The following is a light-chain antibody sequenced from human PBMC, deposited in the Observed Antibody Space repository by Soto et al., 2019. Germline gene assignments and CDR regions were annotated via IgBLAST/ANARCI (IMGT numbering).Light chain of an antibody. V-gene: IGLV2-14*01. Sequence: QSALTQPASMSGSPGQSITISCTGTSNDVGGYNYVSWYQQHPGKAPKLMIFEVSNRPSGVPDRFSGSKSGNTASLTISGLQAADEADYYCSLYTSENTYVFGTGTKLTVL. CDR1: SNDVGGYNY. CDR2: EVS. J-gene: IGLJ1*01. CDR3: SLYTSENTYV.